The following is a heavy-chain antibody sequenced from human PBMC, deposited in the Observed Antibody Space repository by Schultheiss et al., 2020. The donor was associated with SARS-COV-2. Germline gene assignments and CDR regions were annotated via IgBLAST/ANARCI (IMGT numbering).Heavy chain of an antibody. Sequence: SETLSLTCAVYGGSFSSYYWSWIRQPAGKGLEWIGRIYTSGSTNYNPSLKSRVTISVDTSKNQFSLKLSSVTAADTAVYYCARVIAAHHSDYWGQGTLVTVSS. CDR2: IYTSGST. D-gene: IGHD6-6*01. CDR3: ARVIAAHHSDY. V-gene: IGHV4-59*10. J-gene: IGHJ4*02. CDR1: GGSFSSYY.